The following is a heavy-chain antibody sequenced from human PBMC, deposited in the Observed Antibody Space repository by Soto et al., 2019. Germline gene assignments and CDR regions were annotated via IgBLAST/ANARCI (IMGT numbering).Heavy chain of an antibody. J-gene: IGHJ4*01. V-gene: IGHV4-39*01. CDR2: IYYDGST. D-gene: IGHD6-6*01. CDR1: GGSISSGGYY. Sequence: SETLSLTCTVSGGSISSGGYYWSWIRQHPGKGLEWIGSIYYDGSTYYNPSLKSRLTISVDTSKNQLSLELNSVTAADTAVYYCARSTIAPHLFMYPFDYWGQGTLVTVSS. CDR3: ARSTIAPHLFMYPFDY.